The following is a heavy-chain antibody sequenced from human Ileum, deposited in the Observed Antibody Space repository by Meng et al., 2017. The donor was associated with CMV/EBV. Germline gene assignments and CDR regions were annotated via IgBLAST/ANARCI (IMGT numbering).Heavy chain of an antibody. D-gene: IGHD3-3*01. CDR2: IFYSGST. CDR1: GGSITTNKYY. Sequence: QLQVQASGPGMVKPLAPLSLTCRVSGGSITTNKYYWGWSRQPPGKGLEWIGSIFYSGSTYYKPSLKSRVTISRDTSKNQFSLKLTSVTAADTAVYFCARDLVGFLEGFDPWGQGTLVTVSS. CDR3: ARDLVGFLEGFDP. J-gene: IGHJ5*02. V-gene: IGHV4-39*07.